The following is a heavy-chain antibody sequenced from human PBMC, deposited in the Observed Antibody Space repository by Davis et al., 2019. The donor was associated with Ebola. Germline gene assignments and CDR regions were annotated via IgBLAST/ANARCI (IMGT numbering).Heavy chain of an antibody. CDR1: GFTFSSYW. J-gene: IGHJ4*02. CDR2: INSDGSST. D-gene: IGHD3-10*01. CDR3: ARDMNYYGSGSYYYYFDY. Sequence: GESLKISCAASGFTFSSYWMHWVRQAPGKGLVWVSRINSDGSSTSYADSVKGRFTISRDNAKNTLYLQMNSLRAEDTAVYYCARDMNYYGSGSYYYYFDYWGQGTLVTVSS. V-gene: IGHV3-74*01.